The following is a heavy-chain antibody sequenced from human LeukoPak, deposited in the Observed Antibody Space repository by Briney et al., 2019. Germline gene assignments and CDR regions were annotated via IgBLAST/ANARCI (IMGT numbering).Heavy chain of an antibody. V-gene: IGHV4-4*07. CDR1: GGSISSYY. CDR2: IYTSGST. Sequence: PSETLSLTCTVSGGSISSYYWSWIRQPAGKGLEWIGRIYTSGSTNYNPSLKSRVTMSVDTSKNQFSLQLNSVTPEDTAVYYCARAVLRYFDWLSLGSNGANWFDPWGQGTLVTVSS. CDR3: ARAVLRYFDWLSLGSNGANWFDP. D-gene: IGHD3-9*01. J-gene: IGHJ5*02.